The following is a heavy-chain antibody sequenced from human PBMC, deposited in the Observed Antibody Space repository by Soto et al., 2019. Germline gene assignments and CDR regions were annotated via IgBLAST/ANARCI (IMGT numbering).Heavy chain of an antibody. CDR3: AKDFNAHHIAVAGTGY. Sequence: PGGSLRLSCAASGFTFSSYAMSWVRQAPGKGLEWVSAISGSGGSTYYADSVKGRFTISRDNSKNTLYLQMNSLRAEDTAVYYCAKDFNAHHIAVAGTGYWGQGTLVTVSS. J-gene: IGHJ4*02. D-gene: IGHD6-19*01. V-gene: IGHV3-23*01. CDR2: ISGSGGST. CDR1: GFTFSSYA.